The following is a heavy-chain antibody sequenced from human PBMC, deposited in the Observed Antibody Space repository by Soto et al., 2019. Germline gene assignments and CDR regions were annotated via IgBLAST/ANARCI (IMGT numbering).Heavy chain of an antibody. CDR3: ARIAARRGWYDP. CDR1: GFSLSNSKVG. V-gene: IGHV2-26*01. D-gene: IGHD6-6*01. CDR2: IFSNDEK. Sequence: QVTLKESGPVLVKPTETLTLTCTVSGFSLSNSKVGVSWIRQPPGKALEWLAHIFSNDEKSYSTSLKKRLSIFKDTSKTQVVLTMTNMDPVDTATYYGARIAARRGWYDPWGQGTLVTVSS. J-gene: IGHJ5*02.